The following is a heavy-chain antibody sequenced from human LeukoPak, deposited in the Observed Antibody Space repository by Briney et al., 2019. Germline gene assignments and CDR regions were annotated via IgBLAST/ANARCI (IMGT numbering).Heavy chain of an antibody. CDR2: IYYSGST. Sequence: SETLSLTCAVSGGPITSYYWSWLRQPPGKGLEWIGYIYYSGSTNYNPSLKSRVTISVDTSMNQFSLTLSSVTAADTAVYYWARTKRTHWSGGTCDEAFDFWGQGTMVTVCS. V-gene: IGHV4-59*01. D-gene: IGHD2-15*01. CDR3: ARTKRTHWSGGTCDEAFDF. J-gene: IGHJ3*01. CDR1: GGPITSYY.